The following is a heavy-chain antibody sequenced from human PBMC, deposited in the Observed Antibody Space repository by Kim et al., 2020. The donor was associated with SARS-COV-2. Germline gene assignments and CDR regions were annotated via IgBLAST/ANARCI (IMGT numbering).Heavy chain of an antibody. V-gene: IGHV3-9*01. CDR1: GFTFDDYA. Sequence: GGSLRLSCAASGFTFDDYAMHWVRQAPGKGLEWVSGISWNSGSIGYADSVKGRFTISRDNAKNSPYLQMNSLRAEDTALYYCAKDRGCSSTSCQPFYYYYGMDVWGQGTTVTVSS. CDR2: ISWNSGSI. CDR3: AKDRGCSSTSCQPFYYYYGMDV. J-gene: IGHJ6*02. D-gene: IGHD2-2*01.